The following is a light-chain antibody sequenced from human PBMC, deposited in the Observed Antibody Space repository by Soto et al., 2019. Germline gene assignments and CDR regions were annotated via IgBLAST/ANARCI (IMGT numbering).Light chain of an antibody. V-gene: IGKV3-20*01. Sequence: DIVLTQSPGTLSLSPVERATLSCRASETVNSNYLAWYQQKRGQAPRLLLYGASRRATGIPDRFSGSGSGTDFTLTISRLEPEDFAVYYCQQYTSSLITFGQGTRLEIK. J-gene: IGKJ5*01. CDR3: QQYTSSLIT. CDR1: ETVNSNY. CDR2: GAS.